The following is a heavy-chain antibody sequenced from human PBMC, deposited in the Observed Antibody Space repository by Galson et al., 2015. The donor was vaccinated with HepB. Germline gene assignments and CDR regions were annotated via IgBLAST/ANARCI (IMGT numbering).Heavy chain of an antibody. Sequence: SLRLSCAASGFTFSSYSMNWVRQAPGKGLEWVSYISSSSSTIYYADSVKGRFTISRDNAKNSLYLQMNSLRAEDTAVYYCARELKFHYYYYMDVWDKGTTVTVS. D-gene: IGHD2-21*01. V-gene: IGHV3-48*01. J-gene: IGHJ6*03. CDR2: ISSSSSTI. CDR3: ARELKFHYYYYMDV. CDR1: GFTFSSYS.